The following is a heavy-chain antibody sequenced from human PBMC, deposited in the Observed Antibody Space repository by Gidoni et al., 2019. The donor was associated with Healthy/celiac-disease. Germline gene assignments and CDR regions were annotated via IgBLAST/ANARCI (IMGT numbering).Heavy chain of an antibody. CDR1: GFTFVDSA. J-gene: IGHJ4*02. D-gene: IGHD5-18*01. CDR3: AKDGYSYGHRIYYFDY. CDR2: ISGDGGST. V-gene: IGHV3-43*02. Sequence: EVQLVESGGGVVQPGGSMRLSCAASGFTFVDSAMHWVRQAPGKGLEWVSLISGDGGSTYYADSVKGRFTISRDNSKNSLYLQMNSLRTEDTALYYCAKDGYSYGHRIYYFDYWGQGTLVTVSS.